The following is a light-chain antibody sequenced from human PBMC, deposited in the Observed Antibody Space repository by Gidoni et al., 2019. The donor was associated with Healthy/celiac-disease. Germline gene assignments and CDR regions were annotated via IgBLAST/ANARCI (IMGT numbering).Light chain of an antibody. CDR3: QQYGSSP. CDR1: QSVSSSY. J-gene: IGKJ4*01. CDR2: GAS. Sequence: IVLTQSPGTLSLSPGARATLSCSASQSVSSSYLAWYQQKPGQAPRLLIYGASSSATGIPDRVSGSGSGTDFTLTISRLEPEDFAVYYCQQYGSSPFGGGTKVEIK. V-gene: IGKV3-20*01.